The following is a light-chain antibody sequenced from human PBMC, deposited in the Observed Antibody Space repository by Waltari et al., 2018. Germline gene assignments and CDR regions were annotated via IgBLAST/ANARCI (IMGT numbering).Light chain of an antibody. CDR2: NNN. CDR3: AAWDDSLKAVL. Sequence: QSVLTQPPSASGTPGQRVTISCSGSSSHIGSNRVYWYQQFPGPAPKLLVYNNNERPSGVPDRFSGSKSGTSASLAISGPRSEDEADYYCAAWDDSLKAVLFGGGTKLTVL. V-gene: IGLV1-47*01. J-gene: IGLJ2*01. CDR1: SSHIGSNR.